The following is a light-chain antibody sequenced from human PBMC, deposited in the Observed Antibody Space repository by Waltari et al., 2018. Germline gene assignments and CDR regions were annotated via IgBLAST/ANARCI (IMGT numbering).Light chain of an antibody. CDR3: QQYDGSVLT. CDR2: GTS. Sequence: TVLTPSPDTLSLSPGERATLSSRASQSVSTISFFWLQQKPGQAPRLVIYGTSNRATGFPDRFSGSGSGTDFTLTISRLEPEDFAMYYCQQYDGSVLTFGGGTKVEL. J-gene: IGKJ4*01. V-gene: IGKV3-20*01. CDR1: QSVSTIS.